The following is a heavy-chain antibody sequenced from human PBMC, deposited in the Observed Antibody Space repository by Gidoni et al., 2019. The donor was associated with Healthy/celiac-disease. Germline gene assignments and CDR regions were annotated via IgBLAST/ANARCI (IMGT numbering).Heavy chain of an antibody. CDR3: ASGSSSSGQALDY. V-gene: IGHV4-34*01. Sequence: QVQLQQWGAGLLKPSETLSLTCAVYGGSFSGYYWSWIRQPPGKGLEWIGEINHSGSTNYNPSLKSRVTISVDTSKNQFSLKLSSVTAADTAVYYCASGSSSSGQALDYWGQGTLVTVSS. J-gene: IGHJ4*02. D-gene: IGHD3-22*01. CDR2: INHSGST. CDR1: GGSFSGYY.